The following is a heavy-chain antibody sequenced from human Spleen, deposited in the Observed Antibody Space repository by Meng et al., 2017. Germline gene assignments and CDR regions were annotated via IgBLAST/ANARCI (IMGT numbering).Heavy chain of an antibody. V-gene: IGHV1-2*02. Sequence: ASVKVSCKTSGYTFTAYYIHWVRQAPGQGLEWMGWINPNSGGTNYAQKFQGRVIMTRNTSISTAYMELSSLRSDDTAVYYCARFGRRYYYDSGAYYYWGQGTLVTVSS. CDR1: GYTFTAYY. CDR3: ARFGRRYYYDSGAYYY. D-gene: IGHD3-22*01. CDR2: INPNSGGT. J-gene: IGHJ4*02.